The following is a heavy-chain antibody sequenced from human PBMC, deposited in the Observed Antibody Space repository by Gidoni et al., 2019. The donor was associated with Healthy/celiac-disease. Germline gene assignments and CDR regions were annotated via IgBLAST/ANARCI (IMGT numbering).Heavy chain of an antibody. V-gene: IGHV5-10-1*03. J-gene: IGHJ6*03. Sequence: EVQLVQSGAEVKKPGESLRISCKGSGYSFTSYWISWVRQVPGKGLAWMGRIAPRDSYTNYSPSFQGHVTISADKSISTAYLQWSSLKASDTAMYYCARLLDYYYYYMDVWGKGTTVTVSS. CDR1: GYSFTSYW. CDR2: IAPRDSYT. CDR3: ARLLDYYYYYMDV.